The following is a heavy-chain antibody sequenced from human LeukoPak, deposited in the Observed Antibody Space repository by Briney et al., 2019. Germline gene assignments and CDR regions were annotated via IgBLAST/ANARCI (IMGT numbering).Heavy chain of an antibody. D-gene: IGHD7-27*01. V-gene: IGHV3-21*01. Sequence: PGGSLRLSCAASGFTFSSYSMNWVRQAPGKGLEWVSSISSSSSYIYYADSVKGRFTISRDNAKNSLYLQMNSLRAEDTAVYYCARDKGLELTGDRSGYDYWGQGTLVTVSS. CDR3: ARDKGLELTGDRSGYDY. CDR1: GFTFSSYS. J-gene: IGHJ4*02. CDR2: ISSSSSYI.